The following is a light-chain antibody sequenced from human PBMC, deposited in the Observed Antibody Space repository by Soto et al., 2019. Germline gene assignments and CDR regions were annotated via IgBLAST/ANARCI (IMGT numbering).Light chain of an antibody. J-gene: IGLJ3*02. CDR1: SSNIGFNA. Sequence: QSVLTQPPSASGTPGQRVTLSCSGSSSNIGFNAVNWYQQLPGTAPKLLMHGNSQRPSGVPDRFSGSKSGTSASLAISGLRSEVAADYHSATLDHSLSGAVFPGAPKLTV. CDR2: GNS. CDR3: ATLDHSLSGAV. V-gene: IGLV1-47*02.